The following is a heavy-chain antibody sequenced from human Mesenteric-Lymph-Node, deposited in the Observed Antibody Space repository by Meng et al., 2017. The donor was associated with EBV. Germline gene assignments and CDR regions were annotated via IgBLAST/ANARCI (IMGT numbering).Heavy chain of an antibody. CDR3: ARTGGELLIWFDP. V-gene: IGHV1-18*01. CDR1: GYSFTNLG. CDR2: ISADNGNT. Sequence: QDQLGQSGAEVKKPGAPVKVSCKASGYSFTNLGISWVRQAPGQGLEWLGWISADNGNTNYAEKFQGRVTMTTDTSTSTVHMEVRSLRPDDTAVYYCARTGGELLIWFDPWGQGTLVTVSS. J-gene: IGHJ5*02. D-gene: IGHD3-10*01.